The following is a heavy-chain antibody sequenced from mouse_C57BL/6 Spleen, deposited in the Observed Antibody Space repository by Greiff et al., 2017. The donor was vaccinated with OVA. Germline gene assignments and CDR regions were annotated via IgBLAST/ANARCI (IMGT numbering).Heavy chain of an antibody. Sequence: QVQLQQPGAELVKPGASVKMSCKASGYTFTSYWITWVKQRPGQGLEWIGDIYPGSGSTNYNEKFKSKATLTVDTSSSTAYMQLSSLTSEDSAVYYCASHYGNFGIGYFDVWGTGTTVTVSS. V-gene: IGHV1-55*01. CDR2: IYPGSGST. CDR1: GYTFTSYW. J-gene: IGHJ1*03. D-gene: IGHD2-1*01. CDR3: ASHYGNFGIGYFDV.